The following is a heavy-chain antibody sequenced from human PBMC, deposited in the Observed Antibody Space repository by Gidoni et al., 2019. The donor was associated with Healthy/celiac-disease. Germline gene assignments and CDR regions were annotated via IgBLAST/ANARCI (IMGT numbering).Heavy chain of an antibody. V-gene: IGHV4-61*02. J-gene: IGHJ4*02. CDR1: GGSISSGSYY. CDR3: ARDDFYSNFVY. D-gene: IGHD4-4*01. Sequence: QVQLQESGPGLVKPSQTLSLTCTVSGGSISSGSYYWSWTRQPAGKGLEWIGRIYTSGSTNYNPSLKSRVTISVDTSKNQFSLKLSSVTAADTAVYYCARDDFYSNFVYWGQGTLVTVSS. CDR2: IYTSGST.